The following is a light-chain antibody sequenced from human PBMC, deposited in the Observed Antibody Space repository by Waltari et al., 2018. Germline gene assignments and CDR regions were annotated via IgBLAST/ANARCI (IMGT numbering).Light chain of an antibody. J-gene: IGKJ1*01. V-gene: IGKV3-20*01. Sequence: EIVLMQSPGTLSLSPGERATLSCRASQIVRSNHLAWYQQNPGQAPRPLFFGASSRVTGIPDRFSGSGSGTDFTLTISRLEPEDFAVYYCQQYGSSPLTFGQGTKVEIK. CDR2: GAS. CDR1: QIVRSNH. CDR3: QQYGSSPLT.